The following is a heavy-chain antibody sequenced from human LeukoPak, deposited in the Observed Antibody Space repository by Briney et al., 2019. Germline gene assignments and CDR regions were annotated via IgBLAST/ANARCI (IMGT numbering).Heavy chain of an antibody. J-gene: IGHJ4*02. CDR3: ARGGDSSGYYYPVFDY. V-gene: IGHV4-59*01. D-gene: IGHD3-22*01. Sequence: SETLSLTCTVSGGSISSYYWSWIRQPPGKGLEWIGYIYYSGSTNYNPSLKSRVSISVDTSKNQFSLKLSSVTAADTAVYYCARGGDSSGYYYPVFDYWGQGTLVTVSS. CDR2: IYYSGST. CDR1: GGSISSYY.